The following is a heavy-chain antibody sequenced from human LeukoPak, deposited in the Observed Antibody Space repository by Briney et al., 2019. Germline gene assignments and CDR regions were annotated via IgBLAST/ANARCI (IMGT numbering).Heavy chain of an antibody. CDR2: MNPNSGNT. CDR3: ARRNMVRGVIIPDC. J-gene: IGHJ4*02. Sequence: ASVKVSCKASGYTFTSYDINWVRQATGQGLEWMGWMNPNSGNTGYAQKFQGRVTMTRNTSISTAYMELSSLRSEDTAVYYCARRNMVRGVIIPDCWGQGTLVTVSS. V-gene: IGHV1-8*01. CDR1: GYTFTSYD. D-gene: IGHD3-10*01.